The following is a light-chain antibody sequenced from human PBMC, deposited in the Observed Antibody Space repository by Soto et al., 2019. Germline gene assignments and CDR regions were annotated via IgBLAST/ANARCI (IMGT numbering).Light chain of an antibody. V-gene: IGKV1-39*01. J-gene: IGKJ3*01. CDR3: QQSYSTPLFT. CDR1: QSISSY. Sequence: DIQTTQSPSSLSASVGDRVTITCRASQSISSYLNWYQQKPGKAPKLLIYAASSLQSGVPSRFSGSGSGTDFTLTISSLQPEDFATYYCQQSYSTPLFTFGPGTKVDIK. CDR2: AAS.